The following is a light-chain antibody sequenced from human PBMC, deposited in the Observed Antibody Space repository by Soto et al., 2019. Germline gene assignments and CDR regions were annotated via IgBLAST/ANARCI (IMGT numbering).Light chain of an antibody. CDR1: QDIRSR. J-gene: IGKJ1*01. V-gene: IGKV1-12*01. CDR2: DAS. Sequence: DIQMTQSPSSVSASVGDRVTFTCRASQDIRSRLDWYQQKPGKAPKLLICDASSLQSGVPSRFSGSRSGTDFTLTISSLQPGDFATCYCQQANSFPWTFGQGTKVEIK. CDR3: QQANSFPWT.